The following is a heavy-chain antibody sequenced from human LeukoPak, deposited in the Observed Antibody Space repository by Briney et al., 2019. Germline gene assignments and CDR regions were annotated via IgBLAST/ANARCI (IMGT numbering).Heavy chain of an antibody. CDR3: ARDYYDSSGYYQNWFDP. D-gene: IGHD3-22*01. J-gene: IGHJ5*02. Sequence: SETLSLTCTVSGNSISSGDNYWSWIRQPAGKGLEWIGRIYTSGSTNYNPSLKSRVTISGDTSKNQFSLKLSSVTAADTAVYYCARDYYDSSGYYQNWFDPWGQGTLVTVSS. CDR1: GNSISSGDNY. V-gene: IGHV4-61*02. CDR2: IYTSGST.